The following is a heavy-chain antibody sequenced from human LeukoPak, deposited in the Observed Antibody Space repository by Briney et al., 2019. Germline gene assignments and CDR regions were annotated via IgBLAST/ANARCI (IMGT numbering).Heavy chain of an antibody. CDR2: IRYDGSDK. J-gene: IGHJ3*02. CDR3: VKDRPAFDI. Sequence: PGGSLRLSCAASGFTFTNFAMHWVRQAPGKGLEWVAFIRYDGSDKYYADSVKGRFTISRDNSKNTMYLQMNSLRDEDTAVYYCVKDRPAFDIWGQGTMVTVSS. CDR1: GFTFTNFA. V-gene: IGHV3-30*02.